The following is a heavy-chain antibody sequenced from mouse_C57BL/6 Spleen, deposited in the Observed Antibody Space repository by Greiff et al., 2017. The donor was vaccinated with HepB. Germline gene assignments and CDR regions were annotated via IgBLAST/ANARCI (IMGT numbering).Heavy chain of an antibody. CDR2: INPYNGGT. V-gene: IGHV1-19*01. D-gene: IGHD6-1*01. CDR1: GYTFTDYY. Sequence: EVQLQQSGPVLVKPGASVKMSCKASGYTFTDYYMNWVKQSHGKSLEWIGVINPYNGGTSYNQKFKGKATLTVDKSSSTAYMELNSLTSEDSAVYDVARGGKPYFDYWGQGTTLTVAS. J-gene: IGHJ2*01. CDR3: ARGGKPYFDY.